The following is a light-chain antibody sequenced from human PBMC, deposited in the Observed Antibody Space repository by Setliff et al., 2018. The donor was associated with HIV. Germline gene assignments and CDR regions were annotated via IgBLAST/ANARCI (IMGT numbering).Light chain of an antibody. CDR2: DVT. CDR1: SSDIGAYNY. J-gene: IGLJ1*01. Sequence: QSALTQPRSVSGSPRQSVTISCTGTSSDIGAYNYVSWYQQHPGKAPKLIIYDVTKWPSGVPGRFSGSKSGNTASLTISGLQAEDEADYYCCSYAGSYTYVFGTGTKVTVL. V-gene: IGLV2-11*01. CDR3: CSYAGSYTYV.